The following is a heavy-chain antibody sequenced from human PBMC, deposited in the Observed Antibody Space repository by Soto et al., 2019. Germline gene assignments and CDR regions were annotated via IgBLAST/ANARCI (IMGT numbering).Heavy chain of an antibody. D-gene: IGHD3-22*01. Sequence: SETLSLTCAVYGGSFSGYYWSWIRQPPGKGLEWIGEINHSGSTNYNPSLKSRVTISVDTSKNQFSLKLSSVTAADTAVYYCARGGVYYDSSGYYLDYWGQGTLVTVPS. CDR2: INHSGST. V-gene: IGHV4-34*01. J-gene: IGHJ4*02. CDR3: ARGGVYYDSSGYYLDY. CDR1: GGSFSGYY.